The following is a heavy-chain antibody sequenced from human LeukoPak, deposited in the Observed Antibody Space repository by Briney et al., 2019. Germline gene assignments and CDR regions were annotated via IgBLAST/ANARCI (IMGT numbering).Heavy chain of an antibody. D-gene: IGHD3-10*01. CDR2: ISWNSVAI. J-gene: IGHJ4*02. Sequence: GGSLRLSCAASGLKFDDYAMHWVRQLPGKGLEWVSGISWNSVAIAYADSVKGRFTISRDNSKNTLYLQMNSLRAEDTAVYYCAKEGKVITMVRGVITDTYYFDYWGQGTLVTVSS. CDR3: AKEGKVITMVRGVITDTYYFDY. CDR1: GLKFDDYA. V-gene: IGHV3-9*01.